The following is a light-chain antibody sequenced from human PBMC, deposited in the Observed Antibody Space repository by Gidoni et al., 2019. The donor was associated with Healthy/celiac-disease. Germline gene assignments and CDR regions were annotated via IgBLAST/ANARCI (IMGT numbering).Light chain of an antibody. CDR3: QQYNSYPCS. J-gene: IGKJ2*04. Sequence: IQMTQSPSTLSASVGDRVTITCRASQSISSWLAWYQQKPGKAPKLLIYKASSLESGVPSRFSGSGSGTEFTLTISSLQSDDFATYYCQQYNSYPCSFGQGTKLEIK. CDR2: KAS. CDR1: QSISSW. V-gene: IGKV1-5*03.